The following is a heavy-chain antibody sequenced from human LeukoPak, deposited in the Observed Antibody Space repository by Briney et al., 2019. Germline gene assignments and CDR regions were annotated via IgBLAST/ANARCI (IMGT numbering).Heavy chain of an antibody. CDR2: IPYSGSNK. CDR1: GFTFSSYG. V-gene: IGHV3-30*03. D-gene: IGHD5-12*01. Sequence: GGSLRLSCAASGFTFSSYGMHWVRQAPGKGLEWVAVIPYSGSNKYYADSVKGRFTISRDNSKNTLYLQMNSLRAEDTAVYYCARDRMGYSGYDPDYWSQGTLVTVSS. J-gene: IGHJ4*02. CDR3: ARDRMGYSGYDPDY.